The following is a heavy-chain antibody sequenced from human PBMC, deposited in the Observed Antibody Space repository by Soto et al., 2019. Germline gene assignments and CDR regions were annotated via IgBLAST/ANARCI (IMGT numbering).Heavy chain of an antibody. CDR3: ARLTTSSGWSLFDY. Sequence: SETLSLTCPVSGGSVSRSFFYRSWVRQPPGQRLEWIGYIYYTGTTNYNPSLASRVAMSVDTSKKQLTLNLRSLTAADTARYYCARLTTSSGWSLFDYWGQGMLVTVYS. J-gene: IGHJ4*02. CDR1: GGSVSRSFFY. D-gene: IGHD6-13*01. V-gene: IGHV4-61*01. CDR2: IYYTGTT.